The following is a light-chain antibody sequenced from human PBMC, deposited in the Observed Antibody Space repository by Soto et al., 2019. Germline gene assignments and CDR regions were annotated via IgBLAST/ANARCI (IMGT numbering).Light chain of an antibody. Sequence: AIRMTQSPSSLSASAGDIVAIACRASQDVGRYLARYQQKPGQAPKLLIYGASTLQSGVPSRFSGGGSGTDFTLTISCLQSEDFATYYCQHYKNYPWTFGQGTKVEIK. CDR3: QHYKNYPWT. J-gene: IGKJ1*01. CDR1: QDVGRY. CDR2: GAS. V-gene: IGKV1-8*01.